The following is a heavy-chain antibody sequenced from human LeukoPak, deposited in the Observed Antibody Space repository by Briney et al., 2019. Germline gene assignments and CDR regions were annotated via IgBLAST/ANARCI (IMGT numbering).Heavy chain of an antibody. V-gene: IGHV4-39*01. J-gene: IGHJ6*02. Sequence: PSETLSLTCTVSGGSISNSGHYWVWIRQPPGKGLEWIGTITNTGGTYSNPSLKSRVTISIDASKTQISLKLTSVTAADTAVFYCARKTPGTSVDVWGQGTPVTVS. CDR3: ARKTPGTSVDV. CDR1: GGSISNSGHY. CDR2: ITNTGGT. D-gene: IGHD3-10*01.